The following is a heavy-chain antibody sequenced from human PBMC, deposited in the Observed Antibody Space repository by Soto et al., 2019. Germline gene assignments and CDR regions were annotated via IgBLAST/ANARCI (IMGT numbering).Heavy chain of an antibody. V-gene: IGHV4-31*03. CDR3: ASDNVAPCSGGGIDA. CDR2: IYYSGST. J-gene: IGHJ6*02. Sequence: TLSLTCTVSGGSISSGGYYWNWIRQHPGKGLEWIGYIYYSGSTYYNPSLKSRLTISVDTSKNPFSLKLTSVTASNTALYYCASDNVAPCSGGGIDAWGQGTTVTVSS. D-gene: IGHD3-10*02. CDR1: GGSISSGGYY.